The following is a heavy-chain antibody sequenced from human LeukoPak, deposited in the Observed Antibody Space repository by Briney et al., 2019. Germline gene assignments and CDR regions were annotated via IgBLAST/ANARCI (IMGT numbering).Heavy chain of an antibody. CDR3: ARTWASLTVNAFYYFDY. Sequence: QTLSLTCTVSGGSISSGGYYWSWIRQHPGTGLEWIGYIYYSGSTYYNPSLKSRVTISVNTSKNQFSLKLSSVTAADTAVYYCARTWASLTVNAFYYFDYWGQGTLVTVSS. J-gene: IGHJ4*02. V-gene: IGHV4-31*03. D-gene: IGHD4-11*01. CDR2: IYYSGST. CDR1: GGSISSGGYY.